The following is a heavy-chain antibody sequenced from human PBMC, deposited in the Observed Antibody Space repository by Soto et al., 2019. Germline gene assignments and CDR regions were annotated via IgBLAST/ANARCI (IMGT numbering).Heavy chain of an antibody. D-gene: IGHD4-17*01. Sequence: PSETLSLTCTVSGGSISSYYWSWIRQPPGKGLEWIGYIYYSGSTNYNPSLKSRVTISVDTSKNQFSLKLSSVTAADTAVYYCGRPYGGNGAHDYGAQGTLVTVSS. V-gene: IGHV4-59*08. J-gene: IGHJ4*02. CDR1: GGSISSYY. CDR3: GRPYGGNGAHDY. CDR2: IYYSGST.